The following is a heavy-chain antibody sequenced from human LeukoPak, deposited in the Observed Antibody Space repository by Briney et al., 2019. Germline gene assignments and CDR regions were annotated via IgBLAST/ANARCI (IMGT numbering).Heavy chain of an antibody. D-gene: IGHD3-22*01. CDR1: GGSISSSSYY. CDR3: TRGSIAYYYMDV. V-gene: IGHV4-39*07. CDR2: IYYSGST. J-gene: IGHJ6*03. Sequence: SETLSLTCTVAGGSISSSSYYWGWIRQPPGKGLEWIGNIYYSGSTNYNPSLKSRVTISVDTSKNQFSLKLSSVTAADTAVYYCTRGSIAYYYMDVWGKGTTVTISS.